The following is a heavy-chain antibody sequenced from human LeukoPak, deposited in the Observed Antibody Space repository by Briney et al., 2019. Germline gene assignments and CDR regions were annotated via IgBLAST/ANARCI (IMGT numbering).Heavy chain of an antibody. V-gene: IGHV4-39*01. CDR1: GGSISSTIHY. CDR3: ARQGTDYDILTGYARAFDI. CDR2: IYHSGST. Sequence: SETLSLTCTVSGGSISSTIHYWGWIRQPPGKGLEWIGTIYHSGSTYYNPSLKSRVTISVDTSKNQFSLKLSSVPATDTAVYYCARQGTDYDILTGYARAFDIWGQGTMVTGSS. J-gene: IGHJ3*02. D-gene: IGHD3-9*01.